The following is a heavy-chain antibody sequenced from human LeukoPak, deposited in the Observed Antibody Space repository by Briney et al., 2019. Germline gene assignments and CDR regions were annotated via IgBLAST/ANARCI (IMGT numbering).Heavy chain of an antibody. D-gene: IGHD3-10*01. CDR2: VSGSGGST. CDR3: AKYLGVWDTMVRGVTYSGMDV. CDR1: GFTFSSYA. J-gene: IGHJ6*02. Sequence: PGGSLRLSCAASGFTFSSYAMSWVRQAPGKGLEWVSAVSGSGGSTYYADSVKGRFTISRDNSKNTLYLQMNSLRAEDTAVYYCAKYLGVWDTMVRGVTYSGMDVWGQGTTVTVSS. V-gene: IGHV3-23*01.